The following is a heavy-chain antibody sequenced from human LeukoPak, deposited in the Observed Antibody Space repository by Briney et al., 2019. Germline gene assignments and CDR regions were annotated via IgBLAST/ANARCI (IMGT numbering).Heavy chain of an antibody. CDR1: GYTFTSYV. J-gene: IGHJ4*02. Sequence: ASVKVSCKASGYTFTSYVITWVRQAPGQGLEWMGWISAFNGDTNYAQKLQGRVTMTTDTSTSTAYMELRSLRSDDTAVYYCARDLVRGAKDYWGQGTLVTVSS. CDR3: ARDLVRGAKDY. CDR2: ISAFNGDT. V-gene: IGHV1-18*01. D-gene: IGHD3-10*01.